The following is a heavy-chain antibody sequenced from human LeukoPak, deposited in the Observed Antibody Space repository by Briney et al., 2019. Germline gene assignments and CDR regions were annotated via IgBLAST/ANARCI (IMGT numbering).Heavy chain of an antibody. CDR2: INHSGST. CDR3: ARAGGMTTVTTFDY. Sequence: SETLSLTCAVYGGSFSGYYWSWIRQPPGKGLEWIGEINHSGSTNYNPSLKSRVTISVDTSKNQFSLKLNSVTPEDTAVYYCARAGGMTTVTTFDYWGQGTLVTVSS. D-gene: IGHD4-17*01. CDR1: GGSFSGYY. V-gene: IGHV4-34*01. J-gene: IGHJ4*02.